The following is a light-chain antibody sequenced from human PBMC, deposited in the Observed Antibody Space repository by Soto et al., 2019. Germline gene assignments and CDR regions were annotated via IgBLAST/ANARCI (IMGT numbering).Light chain of an antibody. Sequence: QSALTQPASVSGSPGQSITISCTGTSSDVGGYNYVSWYQQHPGKAPKLMIYDLSNRPSGVSNRFSGSKSGNTASLTISRLQAEGEADYYGCSYTSSRTPYVVFGGGNKLTVL. J-gene: IGLJ2*01. V-gene: IGLV2-14*01. CDR1: SSDVGGYNY. CDR3: CSYTSSRTPYVV. CDR2: DLS.